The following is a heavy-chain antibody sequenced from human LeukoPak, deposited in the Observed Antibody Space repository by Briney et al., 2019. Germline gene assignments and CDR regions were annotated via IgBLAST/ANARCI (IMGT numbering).Heavy chain of an antibody. Sequence: ASVKVSCKASGYTFTSYGISWVRQAPGQGLEWMGWISAYNGNTNYAQKLQCRVTMTKNTSTSTAYMELRSLSSDDTAVYYCARGEGGNWTDDDSCGDYWGQGTLVTVSS. CDR3: ARGEGGNWTDDDSCGDY. V-gene: IGHV1-18*01. J-gene: IGHJ4*02. CDR1: GYTFTSYG. D-gene: IGHD1-20*01. CDR2: ISAYNGNT.